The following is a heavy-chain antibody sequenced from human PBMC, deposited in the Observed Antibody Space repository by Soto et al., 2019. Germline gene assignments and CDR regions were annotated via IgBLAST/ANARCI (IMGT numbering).Heavy chain of an antibody. CDR1: GGTFSSYA. D-gene: IGHD5-18*01. CDR2: IIPIFGTA. Sequence: SVKVSCKASGGTFSSYAISWVRQAPGQGLEWMGGIIPIFGTANYAQKFQGRVTITADESTSTAYMELSSLRSEDTAVYYCAIAGYSYYAQKIDYYGMDVWGQGTTVTVSS. J-gene: IGHJ6*02. V-gene: IGHV1-69*13. CDR3: AIAGYSYYAQKIDYYGMDV.